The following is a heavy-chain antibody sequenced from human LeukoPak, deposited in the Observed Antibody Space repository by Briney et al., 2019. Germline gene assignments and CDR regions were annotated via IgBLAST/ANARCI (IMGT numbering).Heavy chain of an antibody. D-gene: IGHD2-15*01. CDR3: ARDRRDCSGGSCYGGSWFDP. CDR1: GYTFTSYY. CDR2: INPSGGST. J-gene: IGHJ5*02. Sequence: GASVKVSRKASGYTFTSYYMHWVRQAPGQGLEWMGIINPSGGSTSYAQKFRGRVTMTRDTSTSTVYMELSSLRSEDTAVYYCARDRRDCSGGSCYGGSWFDPWGQGTLVTVSS. V-gene: IGHV1-46*01.